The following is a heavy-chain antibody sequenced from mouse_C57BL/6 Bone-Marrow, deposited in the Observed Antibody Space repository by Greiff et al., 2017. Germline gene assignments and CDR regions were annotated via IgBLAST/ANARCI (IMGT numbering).Heavy chain of an antibody. CDR1: GYTFTSYW. CDR2: IHPNSGST. CDR3: ARLYYDDVGLAY. V-gene: IGHV1-64*01. J-gene: IGHJ3*01. Sequence: QVQLQQPGAELVKPGASVKLSCKASGYTFTSYWMHWVKQRPGQGLEWLGLIHPNSGSTNYNEKFKSKATLTVDTSSSTAYMQLSSLTSEDSAVYDCARLYYDDVGLAYWGQGTLVTVSA. D-gene: IGHD2-4*01.